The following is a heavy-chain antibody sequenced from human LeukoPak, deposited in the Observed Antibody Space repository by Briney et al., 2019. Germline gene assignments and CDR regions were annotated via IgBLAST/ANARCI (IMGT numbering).Heavy chain of an antibody. D-gene: IGHD3-10*01. Sequence: SETLSLTCAVYGGSFSGYYWSWIRQPPGKGLEWIGEINHSGSTNYNPSLKSPVTISVDTSKNQFSLKLSSVTAADTAVYYCARGPLVYGSGSYFPYYFDYWGQGTPVTVSS. J-gene: IGHJ4*02. CDR3: ARGPLVYGSGSYFPYYFDY. CDR2: INHSGST. V-gene: IGHV4-34*01. CDR1: GGSFSGYY.